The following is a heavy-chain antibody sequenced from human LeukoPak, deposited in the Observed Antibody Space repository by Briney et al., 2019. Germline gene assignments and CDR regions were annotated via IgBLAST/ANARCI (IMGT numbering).Heavy chain of an antibody. V-gene: IGHV4-39*01. D-gene: IGHD1-26*01. Sequence: SETLSLTCTVSGGSISSNSYYWGWIRQPPGKGLEWIGNIHYSGTTYYNPSLKSRVTISVDTSKNQFSLTVSSVTAADTAVYYCARYYTGSSYFDYWGQGTLVTVSS. CDR3: ARYYTGSSYFDY. CDR1: GGSISSNSYY. CDR2: IHYSGTT. J-gene: IGHJ4*02.